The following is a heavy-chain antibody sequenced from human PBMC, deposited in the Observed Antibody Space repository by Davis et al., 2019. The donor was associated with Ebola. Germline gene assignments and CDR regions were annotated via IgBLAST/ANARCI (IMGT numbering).Heavy chain of an antibody. J-gene: IGHJ6*02. CDR1: GFTFSDYY. V-gene: IGHV3-11*06. Sequence: GESLKISCAASGFTFSDYYMSWIRQAPGKGLEWVSYISSSSSYTNYADSVKGRFTISRDNAKNSLYLQMNSLRAEDTAVYYCARGGYSSSSFLYYYGMDVWGQGTTVTVSS. D-gene: IGHD6-6*01. CDR2: ISSSSSYT. CDR3: ARGGYSSSSFLYYYGMDV.